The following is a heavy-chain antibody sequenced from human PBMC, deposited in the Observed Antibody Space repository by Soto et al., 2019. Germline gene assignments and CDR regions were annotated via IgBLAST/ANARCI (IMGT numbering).Heavy chain of an antibody. J-gene: IGHJ4*02. CDR3: ARDLFDS. CDR1: GFSFSNYR. CDR2: ISSSSSFI. Sequence: EVQMVEAGGGLVKPGGSLRLSCEVSGFSFSNYRRKWVRQAPGKGLEWVSSISSSSSFIYYAESVKGRFTISRDNAKNSLYLQMNSLIVEDTAVYYCARDLFDSWGQGTLVTVSS. V-gene: IGHV3-21*01.